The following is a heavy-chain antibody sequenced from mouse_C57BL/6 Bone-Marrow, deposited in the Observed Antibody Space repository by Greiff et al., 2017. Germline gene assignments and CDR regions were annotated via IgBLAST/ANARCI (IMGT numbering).Heavy chain of an antibody. CDR3: TREGDDSWFAY. J-gene: IGHJ3*01. Sequence: VQLQRSGAELVRPGASVTLSCKASGYTFTDYEMHWVKQTPVHGLEWIGAIDPETGGTAYNQKFKGKAILTADKSSSTAYMELRSLTSEDSAVYYCTREGDDSWFAYWGQGTLVTVSA. V-gene: IGHV1-15*01. CDR1: GYTFTDYE. CDR2: IDPETGGT. D-gene: IGHD2-4*01.